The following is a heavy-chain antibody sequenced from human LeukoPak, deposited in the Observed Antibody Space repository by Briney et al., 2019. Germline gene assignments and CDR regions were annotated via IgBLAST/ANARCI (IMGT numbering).Heavy chain of an antibody. V-gene: IGHV4-4*09. Sequence: SETLSLTCTVSGGSISSYYWSWIRQPPGEGLEWIGYIYTSGSTNYNPSLKSRVTISVDTSKNQFSLKLSSVTAADTAVYYCARHGRDGYNYWGQGTLVTVSS. CDR1: GGSISSYY. D-gene: IGHD5-24*01. CDR3: ARHGRDGYNY. J-gene: IGHJ4*02. CDR2: IYTSGST.